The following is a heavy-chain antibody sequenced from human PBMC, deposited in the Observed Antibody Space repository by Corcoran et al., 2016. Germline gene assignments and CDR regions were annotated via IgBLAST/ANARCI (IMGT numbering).Heavy chain of an antibody. J-gene: IGHJ4*02. CDR2: INQDGSEK. Sequence: EVQLVESGGGRVQPGGSLRLSCAASGFTFSSYWMSWVRQAPGKGLEWVANINQDGSEKNYVDSVKGRFTISRDNAKNSLYLQMNSLRAEDTAVYSCERAGAYASGRYYFDYWGQGTLVTVSS. CDR1: GFTFSSYW. CDR3: ERAGAYASGRYYFDY. D-gene: IGHD3-10*01. V-gene: IGHV3-7*03.